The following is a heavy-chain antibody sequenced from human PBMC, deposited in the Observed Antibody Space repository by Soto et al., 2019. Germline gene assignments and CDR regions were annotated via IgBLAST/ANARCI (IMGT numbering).Heavy chain of an antibody. V-gene: IGHV3-74*01. CDR1: RFTFSSYW. CDR3: ARSLGISRAFDY. J-gene: IGHJ4*02. Sequence: GGSLRLSCAASRFTFSSYWMHWVRQAPGKGLVWVSRINSDGSSTSYADSVKGRFTISRDSAKNTLYLQMNSLGAEDTAVYYCARSLGISRAFDYWGQGTLVTVSS. CDR2: INSDGSST.